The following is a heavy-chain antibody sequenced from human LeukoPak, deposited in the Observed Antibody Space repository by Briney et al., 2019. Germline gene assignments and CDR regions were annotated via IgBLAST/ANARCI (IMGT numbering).Heavy chain of an antibody. J-gene: IGHJ4*02. CDR2: ISWNSGSI. CDR1: GFTFSSYW. V-gene: IGHV3-9*01. CDR3: AKDRYFDWSTLGDYFDY. D-gene: IGHD3-9*01. Sequence: GGSLRLSCAASGFTFSSYWMHWVRQAPGKGLVWVSGISWNSGSIGYADSVMGRFTISRDNAKNSLYLQMNSLRAEDTALYYCAKDRYFDWSTLGDYFDYWGQGTLVTVSS.